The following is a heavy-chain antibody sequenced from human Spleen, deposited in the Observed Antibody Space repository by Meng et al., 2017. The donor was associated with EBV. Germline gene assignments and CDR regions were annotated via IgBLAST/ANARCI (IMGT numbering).Heavy chain of an antibody. Sequence: LQLRESGPGQVKPSEPLSLTCTLSGDSISSFYYWGWIRQPPGRGLEWIGSVHYTGSTYYSPSLKSRVTVSVDTSKNQLSLRLTSVTAADTAVYYCARPFPSWQSPRLDPFGAWGQGTLVTVSS. CDR3: ARPFPSWQSPRLDPFGA. D-gene: IGHD6-19*01. CDR2: VHYTGST. J-gene: IGHJ5*02. V-gene: IGHV4-39*01. CDR1: GDSISSFYY.